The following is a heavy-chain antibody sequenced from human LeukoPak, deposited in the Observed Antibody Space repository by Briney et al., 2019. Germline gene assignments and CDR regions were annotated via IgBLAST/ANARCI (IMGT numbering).Heavy chain of an antibody. V-gene: IGHV4-39*01. CDR2: TYYSGST. J-gene: IGHJ4*02. Sequence: PSETLSLTCTVSGGSISSSSYYWGWIRQPPGKGLEWIGSTYYSGSTYYNPSLKSRVTISVDTSKNQFSLKLSSVTAADTAVYYCARVIYYDILTGSYNVYDYWGQGTLVTVSS. CDR1: GGSISSSSYY. CDR3: ARVIYYDILTGSYNVYDY. D-gene: IGHD3-9*01.